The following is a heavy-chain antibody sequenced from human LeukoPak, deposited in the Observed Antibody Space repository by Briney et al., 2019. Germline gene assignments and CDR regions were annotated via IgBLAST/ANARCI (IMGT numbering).Heavy chain of an antibody. CDR3: ARDPGVPYCTNGVCYYYYYMDV. D-gene: IGHD2-8*01. CDR1: GYTFTGYY. Sequence: GASVKVSCKASGYTFTGYYMHWVRQAPGQGLEWMGWINPNSGGTNYAQKLQGRVTMTTDTSTSTAYMELRSLRSDDTAVYYCARDPGVPYCTNGVCYYYYYMDVWGKGTTVTVSS. V-gene: IGHV1-2*02. J-gene: IGHJ6*03. CDR2: INPNSGGT.